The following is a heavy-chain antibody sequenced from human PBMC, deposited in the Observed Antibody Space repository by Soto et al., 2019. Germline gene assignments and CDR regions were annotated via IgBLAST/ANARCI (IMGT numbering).Heavy chain of an antibody. Sequence: ASVKVSCKASGGTFSSYAISWVRQAPGQGLEWMGGIIPIFGTANYAQKFQGRVTITADESTSTAYMELSSLRSEDTAVYYCARGGDIQISGYLDAFDIWGQGTMVTVSS. CDR2: IIPIFGTA. CDR1: GGTFSSYA. CDR3: ARGGDIQISGYLDAFDI. J-gene: IGHJ3*02. V-gene: IGHV1-69*13. D-gene: IGHD3-22*01.